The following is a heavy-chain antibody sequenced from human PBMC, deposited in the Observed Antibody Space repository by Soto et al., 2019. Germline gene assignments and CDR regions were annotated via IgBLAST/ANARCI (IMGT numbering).Heavy chain of an antibody. CDR2: ISYDGSNK. J-gene: IGHJ4*02. V-gene: IGHV3-30*18. Sequence: QVQLVESGGGVVQPGRSLRLSCAASGFTFSSYGMHWVRQAPGKGLEWVAVISYDGSNKYYADSVKGRFTISRDNSKNTLYLQMNSLRAEDTAVYYCAKGRGAVAGLYFGYWGQGTLVTVSS. CDR1: GFTFSSYG. CDR3: AKGRGAVAGLYFGY. D-gene: IGHD6-19*01.